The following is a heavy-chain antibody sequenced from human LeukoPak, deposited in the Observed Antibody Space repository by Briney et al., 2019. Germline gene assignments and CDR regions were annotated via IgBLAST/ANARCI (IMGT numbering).Heavy chain of an antibody. J-gene: IGHJ4*02. Sequence: SETLSLTCTVSGGSISSYYWSWIRQPPGKGLEWIGYIYYSGSTNYNPSLKSRVTISVDTSKNQFSLKLSSVTAADTAVYYCARLADWYFDYWGQGTLVTVSS. D-gene: IGHD2-21*01. CDR3: ARLADWYFDY. CDR1: GGSISSYY. V-gene: IGHV4-59*08. CDR2: IYYSGST.